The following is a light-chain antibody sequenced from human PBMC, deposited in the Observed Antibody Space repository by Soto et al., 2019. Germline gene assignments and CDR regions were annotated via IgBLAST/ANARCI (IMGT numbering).Light chain of an antibody. CDR1: SSDVGGYNY. Sequence: QSALTQPRSVSGSPGQSVTISCTGTSSDVGGYNYVSWYQQHPGKAPKLMIYDVSKRPSGVLDRFSGFKSGNTASLTISGLQAEDEADYSCCSHAGTYIYVFGTGTKLTVL. CDR2: DVS. CDR3: CSHAGTYIYV. J-gene: IGLJ1*01. V-gene: IGLV2-11*01.